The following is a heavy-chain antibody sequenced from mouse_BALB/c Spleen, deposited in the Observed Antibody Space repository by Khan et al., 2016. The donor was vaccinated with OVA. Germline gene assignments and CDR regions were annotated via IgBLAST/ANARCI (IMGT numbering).Heavy chain of an antibody. CDR2: ISYSGST. CDR3: ARSVYRYDEAMDY. CDR1: GYSITSDYA. Sequence: EVQLQESGPGLVKPSQSLSLTCTVTGYSITSDYAWNWIRQFPGNKLEWMGYISYSGSTSYNPSLKSRISSTRDTSKNQFFLQLNSVTTEDTATYYCARSVYRYDEAMDYWGQGTSVTVSS. J-gene: IGHJ4*01. V-gene: IGHV3-2*02. D-gene: IGHD2-14*01.